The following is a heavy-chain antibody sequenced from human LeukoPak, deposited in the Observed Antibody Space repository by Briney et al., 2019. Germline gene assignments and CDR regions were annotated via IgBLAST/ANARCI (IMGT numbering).Heavy chain of an antibody. Sequence: SGPTLVKPTQTLTLTCTFSGFSLSTSGVGVGWIRQPPGKALEWLALIYWDDDKRYSPSLKSRLTITKDTSKNQVVLTMTNMDPVDTASYFCAHRRDDDFLVRPNDAFDIWGQGTMVTVSS. V-gene: IGHV2-5*02. D-gene: IGHD3/OR15-3a*01. J-gene: IGHJ3*02. CDR1: GFSLSTSGVG. CDR2: IYWDDDK. CDR3: AHRRDDDFLVRPNDAFDI.